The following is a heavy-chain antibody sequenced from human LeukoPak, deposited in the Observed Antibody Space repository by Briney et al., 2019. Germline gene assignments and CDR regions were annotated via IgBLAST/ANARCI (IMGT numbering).Heavy chain of an antibody. D-gene: IGHD2-15*01. Sequence: SSQTLSLTCAVSGGSISSGGYSWSWIRQSPGKGLEWIGYIYHSGSTYYNPSLKSRVTISVDTSKNQFSLKLSSVTAADTAVYYCASDRSIVVVAAPTTYNWFDPWGQGTLVTVSS. CDR3: ASDRSIVVVAAPTTYNWFDP. J-gene: IGHJ5*02. V-gene: IGHV4-30-2*06. CDR2: IYHSGST. CDR1: GGSISSGGYS.